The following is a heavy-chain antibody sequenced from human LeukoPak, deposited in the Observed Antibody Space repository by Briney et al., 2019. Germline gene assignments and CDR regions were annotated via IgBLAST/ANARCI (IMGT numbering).Heavy chain of an antibody. D-gene: IGHD3-10*01. CDR3: ARHTLYGSGSYYVYYFDY. Sequence: GASVKVSCKVSGYTLTELSMHWVRQAPGKGLEWMGGFDPEDGETIYAQKFQGRVTMTEDTSTSAAYMELRSLRSDDTAVYYCARHTLYGSGSYYVYYFDYWGQGTLVTVSS. J-gene: IGHJ4*02. CDR2: FDPEDGET. CDR1: GYTLTELS. V-gene: IGHV1-24*01.